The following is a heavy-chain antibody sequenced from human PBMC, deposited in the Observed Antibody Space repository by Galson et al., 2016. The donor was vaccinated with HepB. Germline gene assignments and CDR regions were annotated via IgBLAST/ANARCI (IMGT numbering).Heavy chain of an antibody. J-gene: IGHJ3*01. D-gene: IGHD3-10*01. CDR1: GFTFTNYG. CDR3: AKRDLLWFGDPNAFDV. V-gene: IGHV3-30*18. CDR2: ISNDGSKR. Sequence: SLRLSCAASGFTFTNYGMNWLRRAPGKGLEWVAYISNDGSKRYFADSVKGRFTISRDNSKNTLFLHMSSLRAEDTAVYYCAKRDLLWFGDPNAFDVWGQGTMVTVSS.